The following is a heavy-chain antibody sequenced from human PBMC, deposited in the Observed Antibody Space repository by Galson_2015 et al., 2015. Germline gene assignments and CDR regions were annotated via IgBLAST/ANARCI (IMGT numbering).Heavy chain of an antibody. CDR2: ISSNGGST. D-gene: IGHD2-2*01. J-gene: IGHJ5*02. CDR3: ARGDCSSTSCYVFDP. V-gene: IGHV3-64*01. CDR1: GFTFSSYA. Sequence: SLRLSCAASGFTFSSYAMHWVRQAPGKGLEYVSAISSNGGSTYYANSVKGRFTISRDNSKNTLYLQMGSLRAEDMAVYYCARGDCSSTSCYVFDPWGQGTLVTVSS.